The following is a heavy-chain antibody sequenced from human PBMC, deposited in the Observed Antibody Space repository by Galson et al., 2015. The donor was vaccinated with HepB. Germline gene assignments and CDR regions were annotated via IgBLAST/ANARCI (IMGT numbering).Heavy chain of an antibody. V-gene: IGHV3-11*06. J-gene: IGHJ4*02. D-gene: IGHD4-17*01. CDR1: GFTFSDYY. CDR3: ARVADADYGDHTHFDF. Sequence: SLRLSCAASGFTFSDYYMSWIRQAPGKGLEWLSYISHSTLYTNYADSVKGRFTISRDNAKSSLFLQINSLRAEDTAVYYCARVADADYGDHTHFDFWGQGVLVTVSS. CDR2: ISHSTLYT.